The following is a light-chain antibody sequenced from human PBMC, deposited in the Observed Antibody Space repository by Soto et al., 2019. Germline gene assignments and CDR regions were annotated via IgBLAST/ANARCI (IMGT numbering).Light chain of an antibody. CDR1: STDVGRYNY. J-gene: IGLJ1*01. V-gene: IGLV2-14*01. CDR2: DVS. Sequence: QSVLTQPASVSGSPEQSITISCTGTSTDVGRYNYVSWYQQHPGKAPKLMVYDVSNRPSWVSNRFSGSKSGITASLTISGLQAEDEADYYCTSYTSDSTYVFGTGTKVTVL. CDR3: TSYTSDSTYV.